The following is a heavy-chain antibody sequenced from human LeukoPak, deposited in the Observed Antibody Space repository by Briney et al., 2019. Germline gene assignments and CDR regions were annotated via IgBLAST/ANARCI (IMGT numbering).Heavy chain of an antibody. J-gene: IGHJ1*01. V-gene: IGHV3-30*04. CDR1: GFTFSNFA. CDR3: AKVKVPGTEDLQS. D-gene: IGHD1-1*01. Sequence: GKSLRLSCAASGFTFSNFAMHWLRQAPGKGLEWVAVISAHGKDIFYTDSVKGRFTISRDNSKNTLYLQMSSLRADDTAVYYCAKVKVPGTEDLQSWGQGTLVAVSS. CDR2: ISAHGKDI.